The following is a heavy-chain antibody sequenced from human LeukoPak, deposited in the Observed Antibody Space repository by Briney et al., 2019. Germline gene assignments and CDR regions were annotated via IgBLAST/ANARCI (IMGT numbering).Heavy chain of an antibody. CDR1: GYTFTSYA. D-gene: IGHD3-10*01. V-gene: IGHV1-3*01. J-gene: IGHJ4*02. Sequence: ASVKVSCKASGYTFTSYAMHWVRQAPGQRLEWMGWINAGNGNTKYSQKFQGRVTITRDTSASTAYMELSSLRSEDTAVYYCASAMWFGELIGPFDYWGQGTLDTVSS. CDR3: ASAMWFGELIGPFDY. CDR2: INAGNGNT.